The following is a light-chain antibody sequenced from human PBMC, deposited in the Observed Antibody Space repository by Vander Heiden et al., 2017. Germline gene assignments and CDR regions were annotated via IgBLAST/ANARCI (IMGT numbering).Light chain of an antibody. CDR2: DVS. CDR1: SSDVGGYNY. CDR3: SSYTSSSTHWV. J-gene: IGLJ3*02. Sequence: QSALTPPASVSGSPRQSITISCTGTSSDVGGYNYVSWYQQHPGKAPKLMIYDVSNRPSGVSNRFSGSKSGNTASLTISGLQAEDEADYYCSSYTSSSTHWVFGGGTKLTVL. V-gene: IGLV2-14*01.